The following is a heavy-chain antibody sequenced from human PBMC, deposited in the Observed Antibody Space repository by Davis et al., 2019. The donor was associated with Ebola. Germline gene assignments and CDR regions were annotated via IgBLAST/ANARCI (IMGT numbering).Heavy chain of an antibody. CDR1: GFTFSSYW. Sequence: PGGSLRLSCATSGFTFSSYWMHWVRQAPGKGLVWVSQINSDGSDIKYADSVKGRFTISRDNAKNTLYLQMNSLRAEDTAVYYCARDPSEWELPSDYWGQGTLVTVSS. V-gene: IGHV3-74*03. CDR2: INSDGSDI. D-gene: IGHD1-26*01. J-gene: IGHJ4*02. CDR3: ARDPSEWELPSDY.